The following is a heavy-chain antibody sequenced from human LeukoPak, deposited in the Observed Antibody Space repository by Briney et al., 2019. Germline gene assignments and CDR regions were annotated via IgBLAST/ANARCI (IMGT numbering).Heavy chain of an antibody. CDR1: GGSISSNNYY. CDR3: ARQSTSSWYDY. CDR2: IYYTGST. D-gene: IGHD6-13*01. Sequence: KPSETLSLTCTVSGGSISSNNYYWGWIRQPPGKGLEWIGSIYYTGSTYYNPSLKSRVTISADTSKNQFSLKLNSVTAAGTAVYYCARQSTSSWYDYWGQGTLVTVSS. J-gene: IGHJ4*02. V-gene: IGHV4-39*01.